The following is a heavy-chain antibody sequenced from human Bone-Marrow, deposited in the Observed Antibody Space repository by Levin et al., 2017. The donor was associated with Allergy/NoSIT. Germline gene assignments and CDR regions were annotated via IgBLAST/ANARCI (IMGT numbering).Heavy chain of an antibody. V-gene: IGHV3-74*01. D-gene: IGHD1-20*01. Sequence: GESLKISCAASGFTFSSYWMHWVRQDPGKGLVWVSRINSDGSSTNYSDSVKGRFTISRDNAKNTLYMQMNSLRAEDTAVYYCVRVSINGVTDPDDYWGQGTLVTVSS. J-gene: IGHJ4*02. CDR3: VRVSINGVTDPDDY. CDR2: INSDGSST. CDR1: GFTFSSYW.